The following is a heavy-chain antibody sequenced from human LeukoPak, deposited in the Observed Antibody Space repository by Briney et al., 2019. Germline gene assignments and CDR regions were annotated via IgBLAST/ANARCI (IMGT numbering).Heavy chain of an antibody. D-gene: IGHD2-2*01. Sequence: ASETLSLTCTVSGGSISSYYLSWIRQPPGKGLEWIGYIYTSGSTNYNPSLKSRVTMSVDTSKNQFSLKLSSVTAADTAVYYCARGYCSSTSCYPSDYWGQGTLVTVSS. J-gene: IGHJ4*02. CDR2: IYTSGST. CDR3: ARGYCSSTSCYPSDY. CDR1: GGSISSYY. V-gene: IGHV4-4*08.